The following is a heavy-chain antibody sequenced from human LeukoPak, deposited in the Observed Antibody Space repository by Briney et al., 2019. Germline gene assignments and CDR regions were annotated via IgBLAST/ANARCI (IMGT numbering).Heavy chain of an antibody. Sequence: ASVKVSCKVSGYTLTELSMHWVRQAPGKGLEWMGGFDPEDGETIYAQKFQGRVTMTEDTTTDTAYMELSSLRSEDTAVYYCARTYYDFWSGWDNWFDPWGQGTLVTVSS. CDR3: ARTYYDFWSGWDNWFDP. CDR1: GYTLTELS. V-gene: IGHV1-24*01. J-gene: IGHJ5*02. D-gene: IGHD3-3*01. CDR2: FDPEDGET.